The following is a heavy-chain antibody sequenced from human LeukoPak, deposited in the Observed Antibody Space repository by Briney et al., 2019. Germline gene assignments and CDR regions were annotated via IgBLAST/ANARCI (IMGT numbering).Heavy chain of an antibody. Sequence: ASVKVSCKASGYTFSGFYTHWVRQAPGQGLEWMGWINPDSGGTDYAQKFQGRVTMTRDTSISTAYMELSSLTSDDAAVYYCGRYHRDGSVPFDYWGQGTLVTVSS. CDR2: INPDSGGT. CDR3: GRYHRDGSVPFDY. J-gene: IGHJ4*02. D-gene: IGHD3-10*01. CDR1: GYTFSGFY. V-gene: IGHV1-2*02.